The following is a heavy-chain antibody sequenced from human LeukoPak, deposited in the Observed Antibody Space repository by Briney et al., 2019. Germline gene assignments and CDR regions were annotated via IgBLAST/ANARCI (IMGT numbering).Heavy chain of an antibody. CDR1: GGSISSGSYY. CDR3: ARVRFLEWLTDY. V-gene: IGHV4-61*02. Sequence: PSETLSLTCTVSGGSISSGSYYWSWIRQPAGKGLEWFVRTYTSGSTNYNPSLKRRVTISVDTSKNQFSLKLSSVTAADTAVYYCARVRFLEWLTDYWGQGTLVTVSS. D-gene: IGHD3-3*01. CDR2: TYTSGST. J-gene: IGHJ4*02.